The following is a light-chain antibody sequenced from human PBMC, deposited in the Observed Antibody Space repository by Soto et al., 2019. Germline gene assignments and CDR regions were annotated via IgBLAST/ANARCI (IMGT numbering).Light chain of an antibody. CDR2: GNN. Sequence: QSVLTQPPSASGTPGQRVTISCSGSGSSIGTNTVNWYRQLPGTAPKLLIYGNNQRPSVVPDRFSCSKSGTSAALDISGLQSEDEEDYYCSAWDGSLNHVLFGGGTKLTVL. J-gene: IGLJ2*01. CDR1: GSSIGTNT. V-gene: IGLV1-44*01. CDR3: SAWDGSLNHVL.